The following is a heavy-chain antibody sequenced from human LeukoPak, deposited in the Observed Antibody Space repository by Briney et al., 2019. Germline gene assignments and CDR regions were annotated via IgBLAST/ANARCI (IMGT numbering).Heavy chain of an antibody. D-gene: IGHD3-16*01. CDR2: IYYSGSA. V-gene: IGHV4-59*01. CDR1: GGSINTYF. CDR3: ARGVNSGSYAPFNY. J-gene: IGHJ4*02. Sequence: SETLSLTCTVSGGSINTYFWSWIRQPPGKGLEWIGYIYYSGSATYNPSLKSRVTISVDTSKNQFSLKLSSVTAADTGLYYCARGVNSGSYAPFNYWGQGTLVTVSS.